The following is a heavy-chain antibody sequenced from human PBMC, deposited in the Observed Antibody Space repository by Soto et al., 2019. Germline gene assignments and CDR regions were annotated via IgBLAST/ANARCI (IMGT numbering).Heavy chain of an antibody. D-gene: IGHD5-18*01. V-gene: IGHV3-30*18. CDR2: ISYDGSNK. J-gene: IGHJ6*02. CDR1: GFTFSSYG. Sequence: QVQLVESGGGVVQPGRSLRLSCAASGFTFSSYGMHWVRQAPGKGLGWGAVISYDGSNKYYADSVKGRFTISRDNSKNTLYLQMNSLRAEDTAVYYCAKEGQLWSLYYYYGMDVWGQGTTVTVSS. CDR3: AKEGQLWSLYYYYGMDV.